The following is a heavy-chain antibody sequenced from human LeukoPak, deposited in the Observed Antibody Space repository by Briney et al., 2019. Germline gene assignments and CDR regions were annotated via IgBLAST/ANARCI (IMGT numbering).Heavy chain of an antibody. Sequence: GGSLRLSCAASGFTLTNYAMNWVRQAPGKGLEWVSTISVSGGTTYYADSVKGRFTISRDNSKNTLYLQMNSLRAEDTAVYYCAKAPGLLDFDYWGQGALVTVSS. CDR1: GFTLTNYA. CDR2: ISVSGGTT. CDR3: AKAPGLLDFDY. V-gene: IGHV3-23*01. J-gene: IGHJ4*02. D-gene: IGHD2-15*01.